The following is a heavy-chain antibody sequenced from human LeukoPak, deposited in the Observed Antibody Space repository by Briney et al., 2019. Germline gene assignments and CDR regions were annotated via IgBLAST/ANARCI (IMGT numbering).Heavy chain of an antibody. D-gene: IGHD2-2*01. J-gene: IGHJ5*02. CDR2: TYYRSKWSS. CDR3: ARGPGWVDP. V-gene: IGHV6-1*01. Sequence: SQTLSLTCAISGDSLSSTSATWNWIRQSPSRGLEWLGRTYYRSKWSSDYAVSVKGRITVKSDTSKNQFSLQLNSVTPEDTAVYYCARGPGWVDPWGQGTLVTVSS. CDR1: GDSLSSTSAT.